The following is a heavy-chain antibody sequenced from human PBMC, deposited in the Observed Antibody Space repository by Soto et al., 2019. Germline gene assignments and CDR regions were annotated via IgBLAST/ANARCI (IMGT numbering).Heavy chain of an antibody. Sequence: QITLKESGPTLVKPTQTLTLTCSFSGFSLSTTGVAVGWIRQPPGKALECLVLIYWDDDKRYSPSLKIRLTITRDTSKNQVVLTMTDMDPVDTATYYCAHRVDYRGSWNTGYFDYWGQVTLVTVSS. CDR1: GFSLSTTGVA. V-gene: IGHV2-5*02. CDR3: AHRVDYRGSWNTGYFDY. J-gene: IGHJ4*02. CDR2: IYWDDDK. D-gene: IGHD2-15*01.